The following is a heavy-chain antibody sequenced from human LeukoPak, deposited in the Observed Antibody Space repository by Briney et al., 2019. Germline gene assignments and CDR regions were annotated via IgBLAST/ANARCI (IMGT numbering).Heavy chain of an antibody. V-gene: IGHV2-70*11. Sequence: SGPTLVKPTQTLTLTCTFSGFSLSTSGMCVSWIRQPPGKALEWLARIDWDDDKYYSTSLKTRLTISKDTSKNQVVLTMTNMDPVDTATYYCARMTRSIAAAGGYYFDYWGQGTLVTVSS. D-gene: IGHD6-13*01. J-gene: IGHJ4*02. CDR1: GFSLSTSGMC. CDR3: ARMTRSIAAAGGYYFDY. CDR2: IDWDDDK.